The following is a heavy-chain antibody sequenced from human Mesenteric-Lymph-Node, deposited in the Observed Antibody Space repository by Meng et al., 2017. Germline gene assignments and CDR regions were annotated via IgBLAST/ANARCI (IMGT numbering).Heavy chain of an antibody. CDR2: INRDGSDK. D-gene: IGHD3-3*01. J-gene: IGHJ6*02. Sequence: GESLKISCADSGFTFSTYWMAWVRQTPGKGLLEWVANINRDGSDKYYVDSVKGRFTISRDNAKNSLYLQMNSLRAEDTAVYYCARDQVRFLEWSTYGMDVWGQGTTVTVSS. V-gene: IGHV3-7*01. CDR1: GFTFSTYW. CDR3: ARDQVRFLEWSTYGMDV.